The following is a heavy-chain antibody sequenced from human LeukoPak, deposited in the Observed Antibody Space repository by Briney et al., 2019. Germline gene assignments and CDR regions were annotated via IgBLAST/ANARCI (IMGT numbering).Heavy chain of an antibody. CDR3: AKDRETTASGTFDF. V-gene: IGHV3-30*18. CDR2: ISDDGRNK. D-gene: IGHD6-13*01. J-gene: IGHJ4*02. CDR1: GFTFNNYV. Sequence: QSGGSLRLSCAASGFTFNNYVMHYVRQAPGKGLEWVAVISDDGRNKNYADSVKGRFTISRDSSNNTLYLQMNSLRAEDTGVYFCAKDRETTASGTFDFRGQGTLVTVSS.